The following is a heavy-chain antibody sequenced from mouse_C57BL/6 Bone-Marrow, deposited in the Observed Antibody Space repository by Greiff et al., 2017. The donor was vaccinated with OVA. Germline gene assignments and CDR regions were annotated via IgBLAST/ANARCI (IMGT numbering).Heavy chain of an antibody. V-gene: IGHV5-17*01. CDR1: GFTFSDYG. CDR2: ISSGSSTI. D-gene: IGHD2-5*01. J-gene: IGHJ4*01. CDR3: AKRSNHTPYAMDY. Sequence: EVKLQESGGGLAKPGGSLKLSCAASGFTFSDYGMHWVRQAPEKGLEWVAYISSGSSTIYYADTVKGRFTISRDNAKNTLFLQMTSLRSEDTAMYYCAKRSNHTPYAMDYWGQGTSVTVSS.